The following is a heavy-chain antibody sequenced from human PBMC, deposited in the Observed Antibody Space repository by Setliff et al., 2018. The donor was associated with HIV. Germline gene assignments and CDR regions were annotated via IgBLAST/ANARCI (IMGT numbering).Heavy chain of an antibody. CDR2: IYYSGAT. CDR1: GDSISSGGYY. CDR3: ASGRGAKGGYDYFGS. D-gene: IGHD5-12*01. Sequence: LSLTCTVSGDSISSGGYYWSWIRQLPGKGLEWIGYIYYSGATYYNPSLKNRVTISLDTSKSQFSLKLTSVTAADTALYYCASGRGAKGGYDYFGSWGQGTLVTV. V-gene: IGHV4-31*03. J-gene: IGHJ4*02.